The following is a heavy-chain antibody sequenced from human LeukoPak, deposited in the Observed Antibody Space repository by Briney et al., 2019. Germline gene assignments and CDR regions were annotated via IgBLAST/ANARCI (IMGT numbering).Heavy chain of an antibody. CDR3: ASSRGRMVRGVIITSEGFDY. V-gene: IGHV4-39*07. CDR1: GGSISSSSYY. D-gene: IGHD3-10*01. J-gene: IGHJ4*02. CDR2: IYYSGST. Sequence: PSETLSLTCTVSGGSISSSSYYWGWIRQPPGKGLEWIGSIYYSGSTYYNPSLKSRVTISVDTSKNQFSLKLSSVTAADTAVYYCASSRGRMVRGVIITSEGFDYWGQGTLVTVSS.